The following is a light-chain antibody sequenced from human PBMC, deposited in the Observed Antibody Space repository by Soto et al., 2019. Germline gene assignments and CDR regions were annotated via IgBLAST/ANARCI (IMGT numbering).Light chain of an antibody. V-gene: IGLV2-14*01. Sequence: QSVLTQPASVSGSLGQSITISCTGTSSDIGSYDYVSWYQQHPGKAPKLMINEVSNRPSGISNRFSGSKSGHTASLTISGLQAEDEADYYCTSYTTSSTVIFGGGTKLTVL. J-gene: IGLJ2*01. CDR1: SSDIGSYDY. CDR3: TSYTTSSTVI. CDR2: EVS.